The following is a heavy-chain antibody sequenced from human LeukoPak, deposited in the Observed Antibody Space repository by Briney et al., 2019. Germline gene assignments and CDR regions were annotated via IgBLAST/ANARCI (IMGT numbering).Heavy chain of an antibody. CDR2: IYYSGST. CDR1: GGSISSYY. V-gene: IGHV4-59*06. CDR3: ARADYYYDSSGYFPDAFDI. J-gene: IGHJ3*02. D-gene: IGHD3-22*01. Sequence: SETLSLTCTVSGGSISSYYWNWIRQPPGKGLEWIGYIYYSGSTYYNPSLKSRVTISVDTSKNQFSLKLSSVTAADTAVYYCARADYYYDSSGYFPDAFDIWGQGTMVTVSS.